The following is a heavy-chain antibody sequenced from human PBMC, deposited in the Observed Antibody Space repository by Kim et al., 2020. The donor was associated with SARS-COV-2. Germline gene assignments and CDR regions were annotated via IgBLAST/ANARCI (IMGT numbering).Heavy chain of an antibody. J-gene: IGHJ6*02. Sequence: ASVKVSCKASGYTFTNYGISWVRQAPGQGLEWMGWISAYNGNTNYAQKLQGRVTMTTDTSTSTAYMELRSLRSDDTAVYYCARDPYGDYYYYGMDVWGQGTTVTVSS. D-gene: IGHD4-17*01. V-gene: IGHV1-18*01. CDR3: ARDPYGDYYYYGMDV. CDR1: GYTFTNYG. CDR2: ISAYNGNT.